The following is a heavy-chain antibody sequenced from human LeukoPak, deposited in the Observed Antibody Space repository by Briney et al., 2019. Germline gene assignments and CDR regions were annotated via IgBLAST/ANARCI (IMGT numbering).Heavy chain of an antibody. CDR2: IYHGGST. CDR3: ARSYSNYVHWYFDL. Sequence: SGTLSLTCAVSGGSISSSNWWSWVRQPPGKGLEWIGEIYHGGSTNYNPSLKSRVTISVDKSKNQFSLNLSSVTAADTAVYYCARSYSNYVHWYFDLWGRGALVTVSS. V-gene: IGHV4-4*02. J-gene: IGHJ2*01. CDR1: GGSISSSNW. D-gene: IGHD4-11*01.